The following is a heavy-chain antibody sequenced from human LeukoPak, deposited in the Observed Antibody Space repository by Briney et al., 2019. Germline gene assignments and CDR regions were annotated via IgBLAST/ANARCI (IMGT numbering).Heavy chain of an antibody. CDR2: ISGSGGST. CDR3: AKDRGIVGALCY. D-gene: IGHD1-26*01. V-gene: IGHV3-23*01. J-gene: IGHJ4*02. CDR1: GFTFSSYA. Sequence: GGSLRLSCAASGFTFSSYAMSWVRQAPGKGLEWVSAISGSGGSTYYADPVKGRFTISRDNSKNTLYLQMNSLRAEDTAVYYCAKDRGIVGALCYWGQGTLVTVSS.